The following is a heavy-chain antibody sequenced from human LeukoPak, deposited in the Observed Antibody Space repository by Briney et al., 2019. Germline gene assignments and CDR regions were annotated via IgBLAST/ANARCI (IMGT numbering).Heavy chain of an antibody. J-gene: IGHJ4*02. D-gene: IGHD1-26*01. Sequence: GGSRRLACAASAFTFSSYAMSWVRQAPGKGLEWVSGISGSGGSTYYSDSAKGRFTVARDNSNNTLYLQMNSLRADDTAVYYCAKARGGTYRTYYFDYWGQGTLVTVSS. CDR2: ISGSGGST. CDR1: AFTFSSYA. V-gene: IGHV3-23*01. CDR3: AKARGGTYRTYYFDY.